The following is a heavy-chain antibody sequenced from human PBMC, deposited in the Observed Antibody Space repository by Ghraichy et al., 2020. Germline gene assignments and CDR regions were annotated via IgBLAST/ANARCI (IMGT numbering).Heavy chain of an antibody. J-gene: IGHJ4*02. V-gene: IGHV3-49*03. CDR3: TSEEYYYGSGIPYYFDY. Sequence: GGSLRLSCTASGFTFGDYAMSWFRQAPGKGLEWVGFLRSKAYVGTTEYAASVKGRFTISRYDSKSIAYLQMNSLKTEDTAVYYCTSEEYYYGSGIPYYFDYWGQGTLVTV. CDR1: GFTFGDYA. D-gene: IGHD3-10*01. CDR2: LRSKAYVGTT.